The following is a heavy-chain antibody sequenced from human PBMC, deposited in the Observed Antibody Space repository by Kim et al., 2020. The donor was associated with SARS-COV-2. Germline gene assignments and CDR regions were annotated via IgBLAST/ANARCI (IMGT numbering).Heavy chain of an antibody. D-gene: IGHD2-2*01. CDR2: INHSGST. CDR3: ARGRGLGYCSSTSCHLIGRGHYYYYYMDV. CDR1: GGSFSGYY. J-gene: IGHJ6*03. Sequence: SETLSLTCAVYGGSFSGYYWSWIRQPPGKGLEWIGEINHSGSTNYNPSLKSRVTISVDTSKNQFSLKLSSVTAADTAVYYCARGRGLGYCSSTSCHLIGRGHYYYYYMDVWGKGTTVTVSS. V-gene: IGHV4-34*01.